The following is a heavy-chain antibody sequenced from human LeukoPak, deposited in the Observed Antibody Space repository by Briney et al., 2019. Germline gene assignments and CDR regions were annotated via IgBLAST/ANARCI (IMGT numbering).Heavy chain of an antibody. D-gene: IGHD1-1*01. CDR3: AKGPSLNILEYFDY. J-gene: IGHJ4*02. CDR2: IRYDGSNK. Sequence: GGSLRLSCAASGFTFSSYGMHWVRQAPGKGLEWVAVIRYDGSNKYYADSVKGRFTISRDNSKNTLYLQMNSLRAEDTAVYYCAKGPSLNILEYFDYWGQGTLVTVSS. CDR1: GFTFSSYG. V-gene: IGHV3-30*02.